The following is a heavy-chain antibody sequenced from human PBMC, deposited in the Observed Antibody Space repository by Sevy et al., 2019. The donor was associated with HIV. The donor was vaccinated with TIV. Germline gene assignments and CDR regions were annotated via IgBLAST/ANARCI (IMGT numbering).Heavy chain of an antibody. V-gene: IGHV3-7*01. J-gene: IGHJ4*02. CDR1: GFSLTSYW. D-gene: IGHD6-13*01. Sequence: GGSLRLSCAASGFSLTSYWMSWVHQAPGKGREWVANLKQDGSVKYYVDSVKGRFTISGDNARNLLYLQMNSRRAEDTAFYYCVRAIAADGSFWGQGTLVTVSS. CDR2: LKQDGSVK. CDR3: VRAIAADGSF.